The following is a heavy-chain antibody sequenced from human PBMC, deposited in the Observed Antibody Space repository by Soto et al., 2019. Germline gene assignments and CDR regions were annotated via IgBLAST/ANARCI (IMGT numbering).Heavy chain of an antibody. CDR1: GFTVSSNY. Sequence: EVQLVESGGGLVQPGGSLRLSCAASGFTVSSNYMSWVRQAPGKGLEWVSVIYSGGSTYYADSVKSRFTISRDNSKYTLYRQMSSLRAEDRAVYYCAREVVTYYDFWSGYSKGNYFDYWGQGTLVTVSS. CDR2: IYSGGST. D-gene: IGHD3-3*01. V-gene: IGHV3-66*01. CDR3: AREVVTYYDFWSGYSKGNYFDY. J-gene: IGHJ4*02.